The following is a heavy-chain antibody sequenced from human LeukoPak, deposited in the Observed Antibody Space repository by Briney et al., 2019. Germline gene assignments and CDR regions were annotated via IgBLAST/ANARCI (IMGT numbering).Heavy chain of an antibody. Sequence: HSGRSLRLSCAASGFTFSSYGMQWVRQAPGKGLEWVVVIWYDGSNKYYADSVKGRFTISRDNSKNTLYLQMNSLRAEDTAVYYCAKDVSYSNSGFDYWGQGSLVTVSS. J-gene: IGHJ4*02. V-gene: IGHV3-33*06. CDR1: GFTFSSYG. CDR2: IWYDGSNK. D-gene: IGHD4-11*01. CDR3: AKDVSYSNSGFDY.